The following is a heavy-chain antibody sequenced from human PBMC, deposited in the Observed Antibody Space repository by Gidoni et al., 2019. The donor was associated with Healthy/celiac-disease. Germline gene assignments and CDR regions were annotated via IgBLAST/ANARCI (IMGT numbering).Heavy chain of an antibody. V-gene: IGHV1-69*01. D-gene: IGHD2-2*01. J-gene: IGHJ5*02. CDR1: GGTFSSYA. CDR2: IIPIFDTA. Sequence: QVQLVQSGAEAKKPGSSVKVSCRASGGTFSSYAIRWVRQPPGQGIEWMGGIIPIFDTANYAQKVQGRVTITADEYTSTAYMELSSLRSEDTAVYYCARVPGATAGWFDPWGQGTLVTVSS. CDR3: ARVPGATAGWFDP.